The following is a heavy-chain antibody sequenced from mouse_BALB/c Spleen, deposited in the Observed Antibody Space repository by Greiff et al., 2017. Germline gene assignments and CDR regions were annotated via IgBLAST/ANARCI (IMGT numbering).Heavy chain of an antibody. D-gene: IGHD1-1*02. CDR1: GYAFSSYW. CDR3: VYGPFDY. Sequence: VKLQESGAELVRPGSSVKISCKASGYAFSSYWMNWVKQRPGQGLEWIGQIYPGDGDTNYNGKFKGKATLTADKSSSTAYMQLSSLTSEDSAVYFCVYGPFDYWGQGTTLTVSS. J-gene: IGHJ2*01. V-gene: IGHV1-80*01. CDR2: IYPGDGDT.